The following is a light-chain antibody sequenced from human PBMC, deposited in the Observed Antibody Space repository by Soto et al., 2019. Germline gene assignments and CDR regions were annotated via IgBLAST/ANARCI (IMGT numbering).Light chain of an antibody. CDR2: GAS. CDR1: QSVSSSY. CDR3: QQCYSHPLT. J-gene: IGKJ1*01. V-gene: IGKV3-20*01. Sequence: EIVLTQSRGTLSLSPGERATLSCRASQSVSSSYLAWYQQKPGQAPRLLIYGASSRATGIPDRFSGSGSGTEFTLTISSLQSEDFATYYCQQCYSHPLTFGQGTKVDIK.